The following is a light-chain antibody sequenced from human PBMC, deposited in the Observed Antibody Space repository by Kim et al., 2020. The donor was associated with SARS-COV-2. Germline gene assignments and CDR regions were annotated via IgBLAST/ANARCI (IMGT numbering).Light chain of an antibody. Sequence: GQSFTISCTGTSSDVGGYNYVSWYQHHPGKAPKLMIYDVRKRPSGISNRFSGSKSGNTASLTISGLQAEDEADYYCSSYASSNTFVFGTGTKVTVL. V-gene: IGLV2-14*03. J-gene: IGLJ1*01. CDR1: SSDVGGYNY. CDR2: DVR. CDR3: SSYASSNTFV.